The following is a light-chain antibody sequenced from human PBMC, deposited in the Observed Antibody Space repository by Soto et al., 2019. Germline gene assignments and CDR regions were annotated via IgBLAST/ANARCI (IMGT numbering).Light chain of an antibody. CDR1: QSDSNN. V-gene: IGKV3-15*01. CDR3: QQCNNWPRT. CDR2: GAS. J-gene: IGKJ1*01. Sequence: EIVMTQSPATLSVSPGESATLSCRASQSDSNNLAWYQQKPGQAPRLLIYGASTRATGIPVRFSGSGSGTEFTLTISSLQSEDFAVYYCQQCNNWPRTFGQGTKVEIK.